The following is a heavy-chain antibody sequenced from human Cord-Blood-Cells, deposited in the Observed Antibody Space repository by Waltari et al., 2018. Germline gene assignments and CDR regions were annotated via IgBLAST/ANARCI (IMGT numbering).Heavy chain of an antibody. CDR3: ARHLSWYSDY. D-gene: IGHD6-13*01. Sequence: QLQLQESGPGLVKPSETLSLTCTVSVGSISSSSYYWGWIRQPPGKGLEWIGSIYYSGSTYYNPSLKSRVTISVDTSKNQFSLKLSSVTAADTAVYYCARHLSWYSDYWGQGTLVTVSS. V-gene: IGHV4-39*01. J-gene: IGHJ4*02. CDR2: IYYSGST. CDR1: VGSISSSSYY.